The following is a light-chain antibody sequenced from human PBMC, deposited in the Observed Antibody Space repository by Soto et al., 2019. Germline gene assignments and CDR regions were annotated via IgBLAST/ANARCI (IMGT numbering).Light chain of an antibody. CDR3: QQHGNSPFT. CDR2: GAS. V-gene: IGKV3-20*01. Sequence: EVVLTQSPGTLSLSPGERATLPCRASQSISNSSLAWYQQRPGQAPRLLIYGASNRAPGIPDRFSGSGSGTDFTLTISRLEPEDFAVYYCQQHGNSPFTFGPGTKVDIK. J-gene: IGKJ3*01. CDR1: QSISNSS.